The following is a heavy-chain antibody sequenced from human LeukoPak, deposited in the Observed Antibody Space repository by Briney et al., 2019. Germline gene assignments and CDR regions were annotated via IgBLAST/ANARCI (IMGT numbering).Heavy chain of an antibody. CDR3: ARKLWFGELLDY. Sequence: GGSLRLSCAASGFTFSSYWMSWVRQALGKGLEWVANIKQDGSEKYYVDSVKVRFTISRDNAKNSLYLQMNSLRAEDTAVYYCARKLWFGELLDYWGQGTLVTVSS. J-gene: IGHJ4*02. CDR2: IKQDGSEK. D-gene: IGHD3-10*01. CDR1: GFTFSSYW. V-gene: IGHV3-7*01.